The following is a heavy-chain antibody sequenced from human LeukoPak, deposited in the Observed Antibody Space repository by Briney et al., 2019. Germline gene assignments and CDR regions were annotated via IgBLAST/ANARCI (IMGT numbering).Heavy chain of an antibody. CDR3: ARSVGYAHAFDI. CDR1: GGSTSSYY. V-gene: IGHV4-59*01. CDR2: IYYNGST. J-gene: IGHJ3*02. Sequence: SETLSLTCTVSGGSTSSYYWSWIRQPPGKGLEWIGYIYYNGSTNYNPSLKSRVTISVDTSKNQFSLKLSSVTAADTAVYYCARSVGYAHAFDIWGQGTMVTVSS. D-gene: IGHD3-16*01.